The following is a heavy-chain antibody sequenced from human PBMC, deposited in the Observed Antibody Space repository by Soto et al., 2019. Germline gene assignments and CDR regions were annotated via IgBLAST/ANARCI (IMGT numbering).Heavy chain of an antibody. CDR1: GVTFSTYG. CDR2: ITAIFGAA. D-gene: IGHD1-7*01. CDR3: ARSEAVRSEAGTTVVGPNNWLDP. Sequence: SVKVSCKASGVTFSTYGISWVRQAPGQGLEWMGGITAIFGAANYAPKFQGRVTITADESTSTAYMELNSLRSEDSAVYYCARSEAVRSEAGTTVVGPNNWLDPWGQGTLVTVSS. V-gene: IGHV1-69*13. J-gene: IGHJ5*02.